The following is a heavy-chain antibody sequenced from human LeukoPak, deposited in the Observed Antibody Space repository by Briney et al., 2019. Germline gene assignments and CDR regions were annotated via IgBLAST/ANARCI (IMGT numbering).Heavy chain of an antibody. V-gene: IGHV3-11*05. D-gene: IGHD2-2*01. Sequence: GGSLRLSCAASEFTFSDYYVTWIRQAPGKGLEWVSYISNTGSYTNYAESVKGRFTISRDNAKNSLYLQMSYVRDDDTAVYYCARDISYCSSTSCYYYGMDVWGQGTTVTVSS. CDR3: ARDISYCSSTSCYYYGMDV. CDR2: ISNTGSYT. J-gene: IGHJ6*02. CDR1: EFTFSDYY.